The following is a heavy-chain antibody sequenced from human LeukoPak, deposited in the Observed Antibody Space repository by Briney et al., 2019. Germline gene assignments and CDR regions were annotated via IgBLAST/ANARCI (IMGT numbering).Heavy chain of an antibody. D-gene: IGHD2-15*01. CDR2: IYYSGST. Sequence: SETLSLTCTVSGGSINSYFWSWIRQPPGKGLEWIGYIYYSGSTNYNPSLKSRVTISVDTSKKQFSLNLTSVTAADTAVYYCARHVTVHYSSFDYWGQGTLDTVSS. V-gene: IGHV4-59*08. J-gene: IGHJ4*02. CDR1: GGSINSYF. CDR3: ARHVTVHYSSFDY.